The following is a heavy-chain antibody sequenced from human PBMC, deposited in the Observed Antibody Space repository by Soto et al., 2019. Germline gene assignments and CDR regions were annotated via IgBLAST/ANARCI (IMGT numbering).Heavy chain of an antibody. J-gene: IGHJ4*02. CDR2: IIPIFGTA. V-gene: IGHV1-69*01. D-gene: IGHD6-19*01. Sequence: QVQLVQSGAEVKKPGSSVKVSCKASGGTFSSYAISWVRQAPGQGLEWMGGIIPIFGTANYAQKFQGRVTITADESTSTGYMELSSLRSEDTAVYYCARDGGRVGYSSGPFDYWGQGTLVTVSS. CDR1: GGTFSSYA. CDR3: ARDGGRVGYSSGPFDY.